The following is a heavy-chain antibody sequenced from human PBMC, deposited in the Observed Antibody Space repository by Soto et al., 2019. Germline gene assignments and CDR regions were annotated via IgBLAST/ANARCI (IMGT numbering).Heavy chain of an antibody. J-gene: IGHJ4*02. CDR3: ARSIPMFLGVRFYFDS. CDR2: IYNSGST. Sequence: PSEALSLACSVSGGSISSGGFLWDCIRQHPGRGLEWIGNIYNSGSTYYNPSLKSQFTISGVSSKNQFSLKLSSLTAADTAIYDCARSIPMFLGVRFYFDSWAQGTLVTVS. V-gene: IGHV4-31*01. D-gene: IGHD3-10*01. CDR1: GGSISSGGFL.